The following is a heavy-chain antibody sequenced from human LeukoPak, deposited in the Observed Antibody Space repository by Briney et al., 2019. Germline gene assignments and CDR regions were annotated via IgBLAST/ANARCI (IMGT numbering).Heavy chain of an antibody. V-gene: IGHV1-18*01. J-gene: IGHJ4*02. CDR1: GYTFTSYG. CDR2: ISAYNGNT. Sequence: ASVKVSCKASGYTFTSYGISWVRQAPGRGLEWMGWISAYNGNTNYAQKLQGRVTMTTDTSTSTAYMELRSLRSDDTAVYYCARVQTLDIQLSIWGQGTLVTVSS. CDR3: ARVQTLDIQLSI. D-gene: IGHD5-18*01.